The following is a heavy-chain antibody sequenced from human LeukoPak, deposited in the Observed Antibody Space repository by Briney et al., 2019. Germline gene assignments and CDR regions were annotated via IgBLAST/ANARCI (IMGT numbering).Heavy chain of an antibody. CDR3: ARGTMYPYGSGSYYYDAFDI. Sequence: SETLSLTCTVSGYSISSGYYWGWIRQPPGKGLEWIGEVNHSGSTNYNPSLKSRVTISADTSKNQFSLKLSSVTAADTAVYYCARGTMYPYGSGSYYYDAFDIWGQGTMVTVSS. CDR1: GYSISSGYY. D-gene: IGHD3-10*01. V-gene: IGHV4-38-2*02. J-gene: IGHJ3*02. CDR2: VNHSGST.